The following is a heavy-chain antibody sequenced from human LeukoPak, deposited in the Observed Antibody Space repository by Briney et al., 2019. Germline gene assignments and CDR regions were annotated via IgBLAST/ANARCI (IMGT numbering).Heavy chain of an antibody. CDR3: ARVAGYCSSTSCYTGVYYYYYGMDV. D-gene: IGHD2-2*02. CDR2: INPNSGGT. V-gene: IGHV1-2*04. CDR1: GYTFTGYY. J-gene: IGHJ6*02. Sequence: ASVKVSCKASGYTFTGYYMHWVRQAPGQGLEWMGWINPNSGGTNYAQKFQGWATMTTDTSTSTAYMELRSLRSDDTAVYYCARVAGYCSSTSCYTGVYYYYYGMDVWGQGTTVTVSS.